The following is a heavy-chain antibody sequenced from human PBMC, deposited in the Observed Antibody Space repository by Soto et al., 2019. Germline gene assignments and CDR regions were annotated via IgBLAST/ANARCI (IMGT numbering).Heavy chain of an antibody. D-gene: IGHD3-22*01. Sequence: QVQLVQSGAEVKKPGSSVKVSCKSSGGTFSNYGFSWVRQAPGQGLECMGVIVPIFGAEHPQKVQGRVTITADESTRQVFMELRGLRSEGTAGYYCAGGGSDGGGSGYYQGHVWGQGTTVTVSS. J-gene: IGHJ6*02. V-gene: IGHV1-69*12. CDR3: AGGGSDGGGSGYYQGHV. CDR2: IVPIFGA. CDR1: GGTFSNYG.